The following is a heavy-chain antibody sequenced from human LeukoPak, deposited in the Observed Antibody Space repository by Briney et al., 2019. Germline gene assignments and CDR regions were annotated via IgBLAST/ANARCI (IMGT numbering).Heavy chain of an antibody. CDR2: INHSGST. CDR1: GGSFSGYY. Sequence: SETPSLTCAVYGGSFSGYYWSWIRQPPGKGLEWIGEINHSGSTNYNPSLKSRVTISVDTSKNQFSLKLSSVTAADTAVYYCARATANPYYYGSGSYYPVYYFDYWGQGTLVTVSS. V-gene: IGHV4-34*01. D-gene: IGHD3-10*01. J-gene: IGHJ4*02. CDR3: ARATANPYYYGSGSYYPVYYFDY.